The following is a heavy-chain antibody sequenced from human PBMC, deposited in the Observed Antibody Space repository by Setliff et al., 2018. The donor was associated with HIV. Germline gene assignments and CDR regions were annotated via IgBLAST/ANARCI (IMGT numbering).Heavy chain of an antibody. Sequence: SETLSLTCAVYGGSFSGYYWSWIRQPPGKGLEWIGEINHSGSTNYNPSLKSRVTISVDTSKNQFSLKLSSATAADTAVYYCARGDRWFEEHYFDYWGQGTLVTVSS. CDR1: GGSFSGYY. V-gene: IGHV4-34*01. D-gene: IGHD3-10*01. J-gene: IGHJ4*02. CDR3: ARGDRWFEEHYFDY. CDR2: INHSGST.